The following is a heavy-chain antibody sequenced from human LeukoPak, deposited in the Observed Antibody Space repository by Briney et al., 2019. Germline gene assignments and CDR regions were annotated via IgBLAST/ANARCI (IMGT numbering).Heavy chain of an antibody. V-gene: IGHV1-18*01. CDR3: ASQPKDIVVVPAAGYYYYGMDV. D-gene: IGHD2-2*01. CDR1: NYTSTKYG. J-gene: IGHJ6*02. Sequence: VASVKVSCKASNYTSTKYGITWVRQAPGQGLEWMGWINAENGYTNYAQKVQGRVSMTTDTATSTVYMELRSLRSDDTAVYYCASQPKDIVVVPAAGYYYYGMDVWGQGTTVTVSS. CDR2: INAENGYT.